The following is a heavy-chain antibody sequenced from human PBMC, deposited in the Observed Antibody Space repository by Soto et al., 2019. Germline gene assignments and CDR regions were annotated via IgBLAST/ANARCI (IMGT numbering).Heavy chain of an antibody. Sequence: QVQLQESGPGLVKPSETLSLTCTVSGGSISSYYWSWIRQPPGKGLEWIGYIYYSGSTNYNPSLKSRVTISVDTSKNQFSLELRSVTAAATAVYYCASGYCGGDCYSATGYFQHWGQGTLVTVSS. J-gene: IGHJ1*01. CDR2: IYYSGST. CDR3: ASGYCGGDCYSATGYFQH. CDR1: GGSISSYY. D-gene: IGHD2-21*02. V-gene: IGHV4-59*01.